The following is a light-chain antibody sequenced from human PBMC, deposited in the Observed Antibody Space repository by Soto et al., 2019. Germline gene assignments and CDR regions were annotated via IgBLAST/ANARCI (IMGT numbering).Light chain of an antibody. Sequence: QSALTQPPSASGSPGQSVTISCTGTSSDVGDYNYVSWYQQHPGKAPKLMIYEVSKRPSGVPDRFSGSKSGNTASLTVSGLQAEDEADYYCSSYVGSNNWVFGGGTKL. CDR3: SSYVGSNNWV. V-gene: IGLV2-8*01. J-gene: IGLJ3*02. CDR1: SSDVGDYNY. CDR2: EVS.